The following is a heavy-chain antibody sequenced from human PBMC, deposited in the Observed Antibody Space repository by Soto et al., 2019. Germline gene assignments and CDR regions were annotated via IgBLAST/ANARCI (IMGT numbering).Heavy chain of an antibody. CDR3: ASNGGYCSGGSCYPLQYGMDV. CDR1: GGTFSSYA. V-gene: IGHV1-69*06. CDR2: IIPIFGTA. D-gene: IGHD2-15*01. Sequence: QVQLVQSGAEVKKPGSSVKVSCKASGGTFSSYAISWVRQAPGQGLEWMGGIIPIFGTANYAQKFQGRVKITADKSTSTAYLELSSLRSEDAAVYYCASNGGYCSGGSCYPLQYGMDVWGQGTTVTVSS. J-gene: IGHJ6*02.